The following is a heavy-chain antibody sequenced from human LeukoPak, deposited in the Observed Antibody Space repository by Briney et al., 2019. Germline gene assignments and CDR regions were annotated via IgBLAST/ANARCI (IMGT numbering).Heavy chain of an antibody. Sequence: SVKVSCKASGGTFSSYAISWVRQAPGQGLEWMGRIIPIFGTANYAQKFQGRVTITTDESTSTAYMELSSLRSEDTAVNYCALGEMATISPYFDYWGQGTLVTVSS. D-gene: IGHD5-24*01. CDR1: GGTFSSYA. CDR2: IIPIFGTA. V-gene: IGHV1-69*05. CDR3: ALGEMATISPYFDY. J-gene: IGHJ4*02.